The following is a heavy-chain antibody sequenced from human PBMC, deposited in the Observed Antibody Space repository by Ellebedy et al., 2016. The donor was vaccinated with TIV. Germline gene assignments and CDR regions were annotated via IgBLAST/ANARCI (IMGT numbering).Heavy chain of an antibody. Sequence: AASVKVSCKASGATFSTYAINWVRQAPGQGLEWMGRIIPILGKPNNAQKFQGRVTITADKSTSTAYMELSSLRSEDTAVYYWARLASYMADMDVWGQGTTVTVSS. CDR3: ARLASYMADMDV. CDR1: GATFSTYA. D-gene: IGHD2-15*01. CDR2: IIPILGKP. J-gene: IGHJ6*02. V-gene: IGHV1-69*04.